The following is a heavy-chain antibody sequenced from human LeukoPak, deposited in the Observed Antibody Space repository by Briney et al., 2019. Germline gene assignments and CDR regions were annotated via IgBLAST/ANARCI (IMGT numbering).Heavy chain of an antibody. CDR1: GFTFYNYG. J-gene: IGHJ4*02. CDR3: ARGYDFWSGPFDY. CDR2: INWNGGST. D-gene: IGHD3-3*01. Sequence: GGALRLSCAASGFTFYNYGMSWVRQAPGKGLDGVSGINWNGGSTGYADSVKGRFTTSRDNAKNCLYLQMNSLRAEDTALYYCARGYDFWSGPFDYWGQGTLVTVSS. V-gene: IGHV3-20*04.